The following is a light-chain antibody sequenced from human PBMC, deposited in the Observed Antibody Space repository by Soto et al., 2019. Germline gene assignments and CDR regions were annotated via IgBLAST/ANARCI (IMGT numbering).Light chain of an antibody. CDR1: QSISSY. CDR3: QQSYSIPMYT. Sequence: DIQMTQSPSSLSASVGDRVTITCRASQSISSYLNWYQQKPGKAPKLLIYAASSLQSGVPSRFSGSGSGTDFTLTISSLQPEDFATYYCQQSYSIPMYTFGQGTKVDIK. J-gene: IGKJ2*01. V-gene: IGKV1-39*01. CDR2: AAS.